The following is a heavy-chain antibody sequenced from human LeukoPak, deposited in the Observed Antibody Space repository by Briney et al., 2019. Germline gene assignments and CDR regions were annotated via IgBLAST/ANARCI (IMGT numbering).Heavy chain of an antibody. CDR2: INPDSGGT. Sequence: ASVKVSCKASGYXFSVYSIHWVRQAPGQGLEWMGWINPDSGGTNYAQKFQGRVTMTRDTSISTAYMEVSRLRSDDTAVYYCAREGSGWYGNFDYWGQGTLVTVSS. V-gene: IGHV1-2*02. CDR1: GYXFSVYS. D-gene: IGHD6-19*01. J-gene: IGHJ4*02. CDR3: AREGSGWYGNFDY.